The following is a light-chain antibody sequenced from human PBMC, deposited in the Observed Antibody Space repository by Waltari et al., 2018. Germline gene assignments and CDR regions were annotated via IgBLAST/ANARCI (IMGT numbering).Light chain of an antibody. Sequence: QSALTQPASVSGSPAPSISISCPGTSSDIGDSNYVAGFQQPPVKVPTLLLYDVSKRPPGVSYRFSGSKSGNTASLTISGLQTEDTADYYCSSFTTTNARYIFGSGTEVTVL. CDR2: DVS. V-gene: IGLV2-14*03. CDR3: SSFTTTNARYI. J-gene: IGLJ1*01. CDR1: SSDIGDSNY.